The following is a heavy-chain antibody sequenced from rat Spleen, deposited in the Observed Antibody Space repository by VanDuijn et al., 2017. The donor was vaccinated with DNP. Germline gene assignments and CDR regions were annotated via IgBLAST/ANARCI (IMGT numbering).Heavy chain of an antibody. CDR2: ISYNGGSP. J-gene: IGHJ2*01. CDR3: ARLGGD. D-gene: IGHD5-1*01. Sequence: EVQLVESGGGLVQPGRSLKLSCAVSGFTFSDYYMAWVRQAPAKGLEWVATISYNGGSPYYRDSVKGRFTISRDNAKSTLYLQMDSLRSEDTATYYCARLGGDWGQGVMVTVSS. CDR1: GFTFSDYY. V-gene: IGHV5-7*01.